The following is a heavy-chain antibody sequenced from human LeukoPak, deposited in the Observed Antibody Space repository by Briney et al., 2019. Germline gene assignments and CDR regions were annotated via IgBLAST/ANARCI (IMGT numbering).Heavy chain of an antibody. CDR2: IKQDGSEK. J-gene: IGHJ4*02. D-gene: IGHD2-15*01. CDR3: AREEKDIVVVVAAGAVGI. CDR1: GFTFSSYW. Sequence: GGSLRLSCAASGFTFSSYWMSWVRQAPGRGLEWVANIKQDGSEKYYVDSVKGRFTISRDNAKNSLYLQMNSLRAEDTAVYYCAREEKDIVVVVAAGAVGIWGQGTLVTVSS. V-gene: IGHV3-7*01.